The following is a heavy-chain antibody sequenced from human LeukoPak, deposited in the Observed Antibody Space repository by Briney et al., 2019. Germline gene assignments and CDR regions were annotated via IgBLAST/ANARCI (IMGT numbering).Heavy chain of an antibody. CDR2: ISGYNGKT. CDR1: GYTFNTYG. CDR3: ARRRYYYYYYMDV. J-gene: IGHJ6*03. Sequence: ASVKVSCKASGYTFNTYGISWVRQAPGQGLEWMGWISGYNGKTKYAQTLQDRVTMTTDTSTTTAYMELRSLRSDDTAVYYCARRRYYYYYYMDVWGKGTTVTVSS. V-gene: IGHV1-18*01.